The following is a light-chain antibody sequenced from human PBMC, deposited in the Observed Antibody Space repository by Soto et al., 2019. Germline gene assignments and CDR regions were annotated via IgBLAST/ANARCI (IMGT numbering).Light chain of an antibody. J-gene: IGKJ4*01. CDR1: QSLLYSNGYNY. CDR2: LGS. CDR3: MQTLQTPLT. V-gene: IGKV2-28*01. Sequence: DIVMTQSPLSLPVTPGEPASISCRSSQSLLYSNGYNYLDWYLQKPGQSPQLLIYLGSNRASGVPDRFSGSGSGTDFALTISRVEAEDVGVYYCMQTLQTPLTFGGGTKVDSK.